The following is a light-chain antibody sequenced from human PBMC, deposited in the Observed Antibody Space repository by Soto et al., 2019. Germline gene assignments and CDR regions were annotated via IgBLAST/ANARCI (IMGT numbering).Light chain of an antibody. J-gene: IGKJ1*01. CDR3: QQYNSYWT. CDR1: QSISSS. V-gene: IGKV1-5*03. CDR2: KAS. Sequence: DIQMTQSPSTLSASVGDRVTITCRASQSISSSLAWYQQKPGKAPKLLIYKASSLESGAPSRFSGSGSGTEFSLTISSVQPDEFATDYCQQYNSYWTFGQGTKVVVK.